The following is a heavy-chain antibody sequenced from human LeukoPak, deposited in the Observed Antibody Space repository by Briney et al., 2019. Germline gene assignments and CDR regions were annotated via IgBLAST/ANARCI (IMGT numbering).Heavy chain of an antibody. CDR3: IRDFRSADL. J-gene: IGHJ5*02. V-gene: IGHV3-74*01. CDR2: IYVDGRTT. Sequence: HSGGCLRLSCVASGSTFSTFWKHWVREPPGKGLVWVSRIYVDGRTTNYADSVKGRFTISRDNAKNTVYLEMNSPSVEDTATYYCIRDFRSADLWGQGTLVTVTS. CDR1: GSTFSTFW.